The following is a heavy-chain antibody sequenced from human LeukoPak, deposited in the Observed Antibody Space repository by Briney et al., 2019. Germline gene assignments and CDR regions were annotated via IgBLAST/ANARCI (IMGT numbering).Heavy chain of an antibody. V-gene: IGHV4-31*03. CDR3: ARERSFGDGAPWFDP. J-gene: IGHJ5*02. CDR2: IYYSGST. D-gene: IGHD4-17*01. Sequence: SETLSLTCTVSGGSISSGGYYWSWIRQHPGKGLEWIGYIYYSGSTYYNPSLKSRVTISVDTSKNQFSLKLSSVTAADTAVYYCARERSFGDGAPWFDPWGREPWSPSPQ. CDR1: GGSISSGGYY.